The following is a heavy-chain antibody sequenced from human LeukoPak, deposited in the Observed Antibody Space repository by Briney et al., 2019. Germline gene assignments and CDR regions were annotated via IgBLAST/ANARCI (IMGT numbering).Heavy chain of an antibody. V-gene: IGHV5-51*01. CDR3: ARTYYDFWSGYNLFDY. Sequence: GESLKISFKGSGYRFTSYWIGWVRQMPGKGLEWMGIIYPGDSDTRYSPSFQGQVTISADKSISTAYLQWSSLKASDTAMYYCARTYYDFWSGYNLFDYWGQGTLVTVSS. CDR2: IYPGDSDT. J-gene: IGHJ4*02. D-gene: IGHD3-3*01. CDR1: GYRFTSYW.